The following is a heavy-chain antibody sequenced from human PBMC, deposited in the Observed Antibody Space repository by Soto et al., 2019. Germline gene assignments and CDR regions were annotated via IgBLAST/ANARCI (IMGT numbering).Heavy chain of an antibody. Sequence: PSESLSLTCTVSGGSISSGGYYWSWIRQHPGKGLEWIGYIYYSGSTYYNPSLKSRVTISVDTSKNQFSLKLSSVTAADTAVYYCARHSNEYRKSLDDWGQGTLVTVSS. CDR2: IYYSGST. D-gene: IGHD6-13*01. CDR1: GGSISSGGYY. CDR3: ARHSNEYRKSLDD. J-gene: IGHJ4*02. V-gene: IGHV4-31*03.